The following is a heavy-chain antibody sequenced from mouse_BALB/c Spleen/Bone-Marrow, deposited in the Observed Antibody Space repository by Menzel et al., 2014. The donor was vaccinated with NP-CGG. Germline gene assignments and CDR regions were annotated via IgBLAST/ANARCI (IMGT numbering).Heavy chain of an antibody. J-gene: IGHJ2*01. CDR3: ARCYYGNYFDY. V-gene: IGHV1S81*02. CDR1: GYTFTSYW. D-gene: IGHD2-1*01. Sequence: VQLQQSGAELVKPGASVELSCKASGYTFTSYWMHWVKQRPGQGLEWIGEINPSNGRTNYNEKFKSKATLTVDKSSSTAYMQLSSLTSEDSAVYYCARCYYGNYFDYWGQGATLTVSS. CDR2: INPSNGRT.